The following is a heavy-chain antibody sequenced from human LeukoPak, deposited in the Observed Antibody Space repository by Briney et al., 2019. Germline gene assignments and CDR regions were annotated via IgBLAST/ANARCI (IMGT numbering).Heavy chain of an antibody. V-gene: IGHV5-51*01. Sequence: GESLKISCWGSGYTFTNDWIGWVRQMPGKALEWMGIIYPGDSDIRYSPSFQGQVTISVDKSISTAYLQWSSLKASDTAKYYCARRSAGGKEFDYWGQGTLVTVSS. J-gene: IGHJ4*02. CDR2: IYPGDSDI. D-gene: IGHD4-23*01. CDR3: ARRSAGGKEFDY. CDR1: GYTFTNDW.